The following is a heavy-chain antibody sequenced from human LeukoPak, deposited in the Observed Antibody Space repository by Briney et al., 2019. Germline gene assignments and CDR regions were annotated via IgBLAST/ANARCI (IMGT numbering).Heavy chain of an antibody. D-gene: IGHD6-25*01. J-gene: IGHJ4*01. Sequence: GSLRLSCAASGFTFSSYAMSWIRQPPGKGLEWIGEINHSGSNNYNPSLKSRVTISVDMSKYQFSLKLTFVTAADTAVYYCARARGAEAIDYWGHGILVTVSS. CDR1: GFTFSSYA. CDR2: INHSGSN. CDR3: ARARGAEAIDY. V-gene: IGHV4-34*01.